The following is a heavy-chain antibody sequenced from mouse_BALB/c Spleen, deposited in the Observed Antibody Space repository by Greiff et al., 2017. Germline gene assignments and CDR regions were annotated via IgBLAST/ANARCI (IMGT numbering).Heavy chain of an antibody. CDR1: GFNIKDYY. Sequence: EVKLVESGAELVRPGALVKLSCKASGFNIKDYYMHWVKQRPEQGLEWIGWIDPENGNTIYDPKFQGKASITADTSSNTAYLQLSSLTSEDTAVYYCAREDYGSKGDYWGQGTTLTVSS. V-gene: IGHV14-1*02. D-gene: IGHD1-1*01. CDR3: AREDYGSKGDY. CDR2: IDPENGNT. J-gene: IGHJ2*01.